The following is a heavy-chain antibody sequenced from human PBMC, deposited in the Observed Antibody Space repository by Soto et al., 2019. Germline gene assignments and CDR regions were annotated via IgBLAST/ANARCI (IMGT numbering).Heavy chain of an antibody. J-gene: IGHJ4*02. CDR2: TYYRSKWYN. V-gene: IGHV6-1*01. Sequence: SQTFSLTCAISGDSVSSNSAAWNWIRQSPSRGLEWLGRTYYRSKWYNDYAVSVKSRITINPDTSKNQFSLQLNSVTPEDTAVYYCARDDGYYGSGSYYSPFDYWGQGTLATVSS. CDR3: ARDDGYYGSGSYYSPFDY. CDR1: GDSVSSNSAA. D-gene: IGHD3-10*01.